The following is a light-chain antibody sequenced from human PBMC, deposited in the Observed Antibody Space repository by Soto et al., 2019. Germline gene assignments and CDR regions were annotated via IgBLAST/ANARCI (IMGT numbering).Light chain of an antibody. CDR3: QQYYSYPQT. V-gene: IGKV1-8*01. CDR2: AAS. Sequence: AIRMTQSPSSLSASTGDRVSITCRASQGISSYLAWYQQKPGKAPKLLIYAASTLQSGVPSRFSGSGSGTDFTRTISCLQSEDFATYYCQQYYSYPQTFGQGTKVDI. J-gene: IGKJ1*01. CDR1: QGISSY.